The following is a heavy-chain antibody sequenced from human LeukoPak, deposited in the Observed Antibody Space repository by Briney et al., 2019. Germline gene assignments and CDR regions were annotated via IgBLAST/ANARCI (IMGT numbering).Heavy chain of an antibody. V-gene: IGHV3-48*03. D-gene: IGHD6-19*01. J-gene: IGHJ5*02. CDR1: GFTFSSYE. CDR2: ISSSGSTI. Sequence: GGSLGLSCAASGFTFSSYEMNWVRQAPGKGLEWVSYISSSGSTIYYADSVKGRFTISRDNAKNSLYLQMNSLRAEDTAVYYCARDSSGWYSNWFDPWGQGTLVTVSS. CDR3: ARDSSGWYSNWFDP.